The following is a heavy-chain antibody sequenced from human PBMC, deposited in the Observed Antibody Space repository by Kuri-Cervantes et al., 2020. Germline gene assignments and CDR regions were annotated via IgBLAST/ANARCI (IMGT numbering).Heavy chain of an antibody. V-gene: IGHV4-30-2*01. D-gene: IGHD2-15*01. J-gene: IGHJ5*02. CDR3: ARGPAAVVFPRWFDP. CDR2: IYHSGST. CDR1: GGSISSGGYS. Sequence: LRLSCAVSGGSISSGGYSWSWIRQPPGKGLEWIGYIYHSGSTYYNPSLKSRVTISVDRSKNQFSLKLSSVTAADTAVYYCARGPAAVVFPRWFDPWGQGTLVTVSS.